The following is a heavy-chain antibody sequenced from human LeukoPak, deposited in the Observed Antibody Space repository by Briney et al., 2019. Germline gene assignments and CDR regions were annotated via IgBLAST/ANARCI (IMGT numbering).Heavy chain of an antibody. D-gene: IGHD3-3*01. CDR2: INPNSGGT. Sequence: ASVKVSCKASGYTFTGYYMHWVRQAPGQGLEWMGWINPNSGGTNYAQKFQGRVTMTRDTSISTAYMELSRLRSDDTAVYYCARQLRFLEWLFLDAFDIWGQGTMVTVSS. CDR1: GYTFTGYY. J-gene: IGHJ3*02. CDR3: ARQLRFLEWLFLDAFDI. V-gene: IGHV1-2*02.